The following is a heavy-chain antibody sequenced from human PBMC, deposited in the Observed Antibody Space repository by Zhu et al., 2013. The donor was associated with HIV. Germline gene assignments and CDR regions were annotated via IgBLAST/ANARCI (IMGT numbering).Heavy chain of an antibody. Sequence: QVQLVQSGAEVKKPGSSVNISCKASGGTFSSYAISWVRQAPGQGLEWMGGIIPIFGTANYAQKFQGRVTITADKSTSTVYIYLSSLRSDDTALYYCARDLGQWLVRGPWNYWGQGTLVTVSS. CDR1: GGTFSSYA. J-gene: IGHJ4*02. V-gene: IGHV1-69*06. D-gene: IGHD6-19*01. CDR2: IIPIFGTA. CDR3: ARDLGQWLVRGPWNY.